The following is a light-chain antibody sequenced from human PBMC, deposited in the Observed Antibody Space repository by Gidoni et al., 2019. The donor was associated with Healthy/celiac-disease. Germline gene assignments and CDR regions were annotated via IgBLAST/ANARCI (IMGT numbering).Light chain of an antibody. V-gene: IGKV1-33*01. CDR2: DAS. CDR3: QQYDNLLT. Sequence: DIQMTQSTSSLSASVGDRVTITCQASQDISNYLNWYQQKPGKDPKLLIYDASNLETGVPSRFSGSGSGTDFTFPISSLQPEDIATYSCQQYDNLLTFGGGTKVEIK. J-gene: IGKJ4*01. CDR1: QDISNY.